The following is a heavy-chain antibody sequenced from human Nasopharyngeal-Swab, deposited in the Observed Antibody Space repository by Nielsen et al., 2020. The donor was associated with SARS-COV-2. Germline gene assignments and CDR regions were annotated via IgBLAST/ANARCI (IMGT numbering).Heavy chain of an antibody. Sequence: GGSLRLSCAASGFNVTRFGMHWVRQAPGKGLQWMAFISYDGTIQYYADSVKGRFTISSDNSKNTLYLQMNSLRAEDTAVYYCARALLWFGESILDDAFDIWGQGTMVTVSS. CDR1: GFNVTRFG. J-gene: IGHJ3*02. D-gene: IGHD3-10*01. V-gene: IGHV3-30*03. CDR3: ARALLWFGESILDDAFDI. CDR2: ISYDGTIQ.